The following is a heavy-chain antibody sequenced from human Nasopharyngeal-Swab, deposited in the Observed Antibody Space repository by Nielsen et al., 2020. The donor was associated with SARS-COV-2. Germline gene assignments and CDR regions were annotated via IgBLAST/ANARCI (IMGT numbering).Heavy chain of an antibody. V-gene: IGHV3-33*08. Sequence: GESLKISCAASGFTFSSYWMNWVRQAPGKGLEWVAVIWYDGSNKYYADSVKGRFTISRDNSKNTLYLQMNSLRAEDTAVYYCARDSQERFDYWGQGTLVTVSS. CDR2: IWYDGSNK. D-gene: IGHD1-1*01. CDR3: ARDSQERFDY. CDR1: GFTFSSYW. J-gene: IGHJ4*02.